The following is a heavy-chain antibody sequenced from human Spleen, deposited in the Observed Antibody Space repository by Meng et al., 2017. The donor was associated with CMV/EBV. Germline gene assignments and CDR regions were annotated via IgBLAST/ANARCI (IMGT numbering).Heavy chain of an antibody. Sequence: SGGSISSGGYCWSWIRQHPGKGLEWIGYIYYSGSTYYNPSLKSRVTISVDTSKNQFSLKLSSVTAADTAVYYCAGRYDYVWGTTTFDYWGQGTLVTVS. J-gene: IGHJ4*02. D-gene: IGHD3-16*01. CDR3: AGRYDYVWGTTTFDY. CDR1: GGSISSGGYC. CDR2: IYYSGST. V-gene: IGHV4-31*02.